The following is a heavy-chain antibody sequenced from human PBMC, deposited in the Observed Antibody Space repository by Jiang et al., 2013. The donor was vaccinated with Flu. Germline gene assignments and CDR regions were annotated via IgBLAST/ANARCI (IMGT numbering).Heavy chain of an antibody. Sequence: VQLVESGGGLIQPGGSLRLSCAASGFTFSSYWMNWVRQAPGKGLVLVSRISSNGGSTNYADSVKGRFTISRDNAKSTLYLQMNSLRAEDTAVYYCARVPTDLVVVVPEEEKVFDIWGQGTMVTVSS. CDR1: GFTFSSYW. CDR3: ARVPTDLVVVVPEEEKVFDI. V-gene: IGHV3-74*01. CDR2: ISSNGGST. J-gene: IGHJ3*02. D-gene: IGHD2-15*01.